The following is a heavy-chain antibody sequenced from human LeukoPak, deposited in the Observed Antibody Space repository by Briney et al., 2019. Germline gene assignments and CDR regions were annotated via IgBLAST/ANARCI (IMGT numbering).Heavy chain of an antibody. CDR2: MNPNSGNT. J-gene: IGHJ4*02. Sequence: ASVEVSCKASGYTFTSYDINWVRQATGQGIEWMGWMNPNSGNTGYAQKFQGRVTMTRNTSISTAYMELSSLRSEDTAVYYCARGQGSSSWFDYWGQGTLVTVSS. CDR3: ARGQGSSSWFDY. CDR1: GYTFTSYD. D-gene: IGHD6-6*01. V-gene: IGHV1-8*01.